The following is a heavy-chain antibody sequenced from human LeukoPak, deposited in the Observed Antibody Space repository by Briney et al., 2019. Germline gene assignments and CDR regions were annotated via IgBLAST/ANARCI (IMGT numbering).Heavy chain of an antibody. D-gene: IGHD5-18*01. CDR2: LYDSVRT. Sequence: SETLSLTCTVSGGSISRHYWSWLRQPPGKGLEWIAYLYDSVRTKDNPSLKGRVTLSADTSKDQHSLRLSSVTAADTAVYYCATIKRGDIYAYFDFWGQGILVTVSS. CDR1: GGSISRHY. V-gene: IGHV4-59*11. J-gene: IGHJ4*02. CDR3: ATIKRGDIYAYFDF.